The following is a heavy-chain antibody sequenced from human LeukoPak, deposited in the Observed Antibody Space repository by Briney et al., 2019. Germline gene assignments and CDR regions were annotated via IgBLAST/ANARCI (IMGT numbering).Heavy chain of an antibody. CDR3: VRWQYCGGNCYFSAFDI. D-gene: IGHD2-21*01. CDR2: IYTSGST. J-gene: IGHJ3*02. V-gene: IGHV4-4*07. Sequence: PSETLSLTCTVSGGSISSYYWSWIRQPAGKGLEWIGRIYTSGSTNSNPPLKSRVTISVDTPKNQFSLKLSSVTAADTAVYYCVRWQYCGGNCYFSAFDIWGQGTMVTVSS. CDR1: GGSISSYY.